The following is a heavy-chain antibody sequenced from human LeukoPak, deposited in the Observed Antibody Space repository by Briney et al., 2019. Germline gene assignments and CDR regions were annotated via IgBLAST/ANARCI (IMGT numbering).Heavy chain of an antibody. V-gene: IGHV3-20*04. D-gene: IGHD3-9*01. CDR3: ARDQAPLRYFDWFDAFDI. CDR1: GFTFDDYG. CDR2: INWNGGST. J-gene: IGHJ3*02. Sequence: PGGSLRLSCAASGFTFDDYGMSWVRQAPGKGLEWVSGINWNGGSTGYADSVKGRFTISRDNAKNSLYLQMNSLRAEDTAVYYCARDQAPLRYFDWFDAFDIWGQGTMVTVSS.